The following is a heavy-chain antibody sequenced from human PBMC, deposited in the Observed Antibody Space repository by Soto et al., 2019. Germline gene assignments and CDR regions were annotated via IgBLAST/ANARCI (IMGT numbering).Heavy chain of an antibody. CDR3: XREVVVFXXXXPXPMDV. CDR1: GFTFSGDE. V-gene: IGHV3-48*03. CDR2: ISGSGSTI. D-gene: IGHD3-22*01. Sequence: GGSLRLSCAASGFTFSGDEXNWVRQAPGKGLEWVSYISGSGSTIYYXXXVKGRFTISRDNAKDSXYLQMNSLRAEDTAXXXCXREVVVFXXXXPXPMDV. J-gene: IGHJ6*01.